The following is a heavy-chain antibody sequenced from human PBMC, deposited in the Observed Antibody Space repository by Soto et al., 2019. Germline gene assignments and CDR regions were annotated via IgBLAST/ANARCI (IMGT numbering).Heavy chain of an antibody. Sequence: ASVKVSCKASGYTFTNFGISWVRQAPGQGLEWMGWISAYNGNTNSAQKFQDRVTMTTDTSTSTAYMELRSLRSDDTAVYYCARVWSTDYRFGSDYWGQGTLVTVSS. J-gene: IGHJ4*02. CDR1: GYTFTNFG. CDR2: ISAYNGNT. CDR3: ARVWSTDYRFGSDY. V-gene: IGHV1-18*01. D-gene: IGHD5-12*01.